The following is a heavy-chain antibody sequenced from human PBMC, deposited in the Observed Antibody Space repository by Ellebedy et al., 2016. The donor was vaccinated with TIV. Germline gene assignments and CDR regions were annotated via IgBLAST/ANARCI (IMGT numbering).Heavy chain of an antibody. CDR2: ISSSSSYI. Sequence: GGSLRLXXAASGFTFSSYGIHWVRQAPGKGLEWVSSISSSSSYIYYADSVKGRFTISRDNAKNSLYLQMNSLRAEDTAVYYCARKWLSYDAFDIWGQGTMVTVSS. D-gene: IGHD3-22*01. CDR1: GFTFSSYG. CDR3: ARKWLSYDAFDI. V-gene: IGHV3-21*01. J-gene: IGHJ3*02.